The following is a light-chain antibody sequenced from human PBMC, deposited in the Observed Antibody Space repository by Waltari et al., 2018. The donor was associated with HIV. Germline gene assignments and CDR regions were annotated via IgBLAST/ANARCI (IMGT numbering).Light chain of an antibody. CDR3: QQSFNTPLT. Sequence: DIQMTQSPSPLSASIGDRVTLTCRASQNISSYLNWYQQKPGKAPRFLIYAASSLQSGVPSTFSGSGSGTDFTLTISSLQREDFATYYCQQSFNTPLTFGGGTKVEI. CDR2: AAS. CDR1: QNISSY. J-gene: IGKJ4*01. V-gene: IGKV1-39*01.